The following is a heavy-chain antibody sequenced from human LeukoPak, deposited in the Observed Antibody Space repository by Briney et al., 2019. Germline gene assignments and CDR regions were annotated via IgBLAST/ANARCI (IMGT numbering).Heavy chain of an antibody. J-gene: IGHJ5*02. CDR1: GFIFSSYG. V-gene: IGHV3-30*02. Sequence: TGGSLRLSCAVSGFIFSSYGMHWVRQAPGKGLEWVAFIRYDGSNKYYADSVKGRFTISRDNSKNTLYLQMNSLRAEDTAVYYCAKYQLELRSRFDPWGQGTLVTVSS. CDR2: IRYDGSNK. D-gene: IGHD1-7*01. CDR3: AKYQLELRSRFDP.